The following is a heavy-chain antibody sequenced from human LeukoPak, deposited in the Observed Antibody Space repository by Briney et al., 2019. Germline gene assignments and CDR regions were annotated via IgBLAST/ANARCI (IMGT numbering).Heavy chain of an antibody. CDR3: AGIAAAGTESWYYYMDV. CDR2: IYYSGST. D-gene: IGHD6-13*01. Sequence: SETLSLTCTVSGGSISSSSYYWGWIRQPPGKGLEWIGSIYYSGSTYYNPSLKSRVTISVDTSKNQFSLKLSSVTAADTAVYYCAGIAAAGTESWYYYMDVWGKGTTVTISS. V-gene: IGHV4-39*01. CDR1: GGSISSSSYY. J-gene: IGHJ6*03.